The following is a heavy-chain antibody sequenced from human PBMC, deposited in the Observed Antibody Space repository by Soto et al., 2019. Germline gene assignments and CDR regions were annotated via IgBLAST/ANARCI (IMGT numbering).Heavy chain of an antibody. CDR1: GYTFTNYW. CDR3: AASIFYYGMDV. J-gene: IGHJ6*02. Sequence: GESLKLSCDGSGYTFTNYWIGWVRQMPGKGLEWMGIIYPGDSDTNYNPSFQGQVTISADKSITTTYLQWSSLKASDTAIYYCAASIFYYGMDVWGQGTTVTVSS. V-gene: IGHV5-51*01. CDR2: IYPGDSDT.